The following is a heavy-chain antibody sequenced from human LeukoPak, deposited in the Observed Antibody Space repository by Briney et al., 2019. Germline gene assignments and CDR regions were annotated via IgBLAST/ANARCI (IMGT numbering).Heavy chain of an antibody. CDR1: GGSFSGYY. J-gene: IGHJ4*02. CDR3: ARGRALVRKGFDY. D-gene: IGHD2-8*02. V-gene: IGHV4-34*01. CDR2: INHSGST. Sequence: SETLSLTCAVYGGSFSGYYWSWIRQPPGKGLEWIGEINHSGSTNYNPSLKSRVTISVDTSKNQFSLKLSSVTAADTAVYYCARGRALVRKGFDYWGQGTLVTVSS.